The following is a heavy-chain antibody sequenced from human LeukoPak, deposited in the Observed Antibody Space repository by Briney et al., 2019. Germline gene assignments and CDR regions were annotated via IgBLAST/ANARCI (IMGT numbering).Heavy chain of an antibody. V-gene: IGHV3-48*03. CDR2: ISSSGSTI. Sequence: PGGSLRLSCAASGLTFSSYEMNWVREAPGKGLEWVSYISSSGSTIYYADSVKGRFTISRDNAKNSLYLQMNSLRAEDTAVYYCARPVGYYYYYMDVWGKGTTVTVSS. J-gene: IGHJ6*03. CDR1: GLTFSSYE. CDR3: ARPVGYYYYYMDV. D-gene: IGHD1-26*01.